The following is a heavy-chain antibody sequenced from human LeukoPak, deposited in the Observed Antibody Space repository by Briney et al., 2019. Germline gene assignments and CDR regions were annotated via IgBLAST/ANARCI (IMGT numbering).Heavy chain of an antibody. CDR1: GGSIDSYY. CDR2: IYNRGT. D-gene: IGHD4-17*01. J-gene: IGHJ3*02. Sequence: PSETLSLTCTVSGGSIDSYYWTWMRQPPEKGLEWIGYIYNRGTNYNPSLKSRVTISVDTYRNHFSLKLSSVTAADTAVYYCARVAPLWVTIIWGQGTMVTVSS. CDR3: ARVAPLWVTII. V-gene: IGHV4-59*01.